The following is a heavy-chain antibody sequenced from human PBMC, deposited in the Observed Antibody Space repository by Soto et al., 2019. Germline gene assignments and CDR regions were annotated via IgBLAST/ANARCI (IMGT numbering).Heavy chain of an antibody. V-gene: IGHV3-30*03. D-gene: IGHD6-19*01. Sequence: VQLVESGGGVVQPGRSLRLSCAASGFTFSDYAMHWVRQAPGKGLEWVAVVSHDGRNTHYADSVKGRFTISRDSSKNTVALEMTSLRAEDTAVYYCSRGGRQWLVTSDFNYWGQGALVTVSS. CDR1: GFTFSDYA. CDR2: VSHDGRNT. J-gene: IGHJ4*02. CDR3: SRGGRQWLVTSDFNY.